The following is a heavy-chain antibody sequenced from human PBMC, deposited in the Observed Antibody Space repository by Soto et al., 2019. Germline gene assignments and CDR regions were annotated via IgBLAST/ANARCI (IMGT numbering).Heavy chain of an antibody. CDR2: IIPIFGTA. Sequence: SVKVSCKASGGTFSSYAISWVRQAPGQGLEWMGGIIPIFGTANYAQKFQGRVTITADESTSTAYMELSSLRSEDTAVYYCAGRWLQSPNYYYYYGMDVWGQGTTVTVS. CDR1: GGTFSSYA. J-gene: IGHJ6*02. CDR3: AGRWLQSPNYYYYYGMDV. V-gene: IGHV1-69*13. D-gene: IGHD5-12*01.